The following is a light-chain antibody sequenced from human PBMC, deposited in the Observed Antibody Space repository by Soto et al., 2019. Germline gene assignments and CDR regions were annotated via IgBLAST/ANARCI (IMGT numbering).Light chain of an antibody. V-gene: IGKV1-39*01. CDR3: QQSYSSPLT. Sequence: DIQMTQSTSSLCASVGDRVTITCRASKSISSYLNWYQQNPGRATKLLIYSACSLQSGVPSRFSGSESGTDFTLTISSLQPEDFATYYCQQSYSSPLTFGRGTKVEIK. CDR2: SAC. J-gene: IGKJ2*01. CDR1: KSISSY.